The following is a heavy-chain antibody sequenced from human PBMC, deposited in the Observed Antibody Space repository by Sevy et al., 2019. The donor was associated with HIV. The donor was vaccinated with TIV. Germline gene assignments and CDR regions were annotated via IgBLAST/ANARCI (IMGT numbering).Heavy chain of an antibody. J-gene: IGHJ6*02. CDR3: ARDCNSASCLWGLDV. D-gene: IGHD1-26*01. Sequence: GGSLRLSCSASGFTFSDYYMNWIRQAPGKGLEWISYISFSSNYTMYADSVTGRFTISRDNAKNSLYLQMNSLRAEDTAVYYCARDCNSASCLWGLDVWGQGTTVTVSS. CDR1: GFTFSDYY. CDR2: ISFSSNYT. V-gene: IGHV3-11*05.